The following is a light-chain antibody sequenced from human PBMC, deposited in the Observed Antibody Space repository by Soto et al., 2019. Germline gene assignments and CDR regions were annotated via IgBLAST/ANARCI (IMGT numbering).Light chain of an antibody. J-gene: IGLJ1*01. CDR2: EVN. CDR3: SSYAGSSNV. Sequence: QSVLTQPPSASGSPGQSVAISCTGTSSDVGGYNYVSWYQQHPGKAPKLMIYEVNKRPSGVPDRFSGSKSVNTASLTVSGLQAEDEVDYYCSSYAGSSNVFGTGTQLTVL. CDR1: SSDVGGYNY. V-gene: IGLV2-8*01.